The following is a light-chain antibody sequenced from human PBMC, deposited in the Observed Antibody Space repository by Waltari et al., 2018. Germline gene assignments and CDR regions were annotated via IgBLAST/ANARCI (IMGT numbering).Light chain of an antibody. CDR2: DAS. CDR1: HDISNY. J-gene: IGKJ5*01. V-gene: IGKV1-33*01. Sequence: DIQMTQSPSSLSASVGDRVTITCQASHDISNYLNWYQQKPGKAPKLLIYDASNLETVVPSRFSGSGSGTDFTFTISSLQPEDIATYYCQQYDNLPITFGQGTRLEIK. CDR3: QQYDNLPIT.